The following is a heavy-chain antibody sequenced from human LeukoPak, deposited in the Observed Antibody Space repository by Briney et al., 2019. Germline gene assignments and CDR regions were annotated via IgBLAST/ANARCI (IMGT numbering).Heavy chain of an antibody. CDR3: ARGPSGSYFP. J-gene: IGHJ4*02. CDR1: GGSISSYY. Sequence: SETLSLTCTVSGGSISSYYWSWIRQPPGKGLEWIGYIYYSGSTNYNPSLKSRVTISVDTSKNQFSLKLSSVTAADTAVYYCARGPSGSYFPWGQGTLVTVSS. CDR2: IYYSGST. V-gene: IGHV4-59*12. D-gene: IGHD3-10*01.